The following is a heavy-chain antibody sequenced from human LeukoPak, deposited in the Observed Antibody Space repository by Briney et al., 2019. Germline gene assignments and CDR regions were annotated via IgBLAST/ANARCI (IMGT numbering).Heavy chain of an antibody. CDR3: ARDQYDTWSRRGNFDS. CDR2: IKLDGSEK. D-gene: IGHD3-3*01. J-gene: IGHJ4*02. V-gene: IGHV3-7*03. Sequence: GGSLRPSCVASGFTFGKYWMSWVRQAPGKGLEWVANIKLDGSEKNYVDSVKGRFTISRDNTKNSLYLQMNSLRAEDTAVFYCARDQYDTWSRRGNFDSWGQGTLVIVSS. CDR1: GFTFGKYW.